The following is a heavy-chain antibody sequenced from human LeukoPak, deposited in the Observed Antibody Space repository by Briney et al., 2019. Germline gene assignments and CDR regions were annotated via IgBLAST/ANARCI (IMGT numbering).Heavy chain of an antibody. J-gene: IGHJ4*02. CDR2: ITADGTNR. D-gene: IGHD1-26*01. CDR3: AREVKWELPDY. V-gene: IGHV3-48*03. CDR1: GFTFSSYE. Sequence: GGSLRLSCAASGFTFSSYEMNRVRQAPGKGLEWVSYITADGTNRYDADSVKGRFTISRDNAKNSLYLQMNSLRADDTAIYYCAREVKWELPDYWGQGTLVTVSS.